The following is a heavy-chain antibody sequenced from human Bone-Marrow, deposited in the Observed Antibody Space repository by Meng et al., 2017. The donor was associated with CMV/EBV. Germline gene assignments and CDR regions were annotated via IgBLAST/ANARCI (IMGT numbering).Heavy chain of an antibody. CDR3: ARGHPYCGSTSCDVTHSFDI. V-gene: IGHV4-39*01. D-gene: IGHD2-2*01. J-gene: IGHJ3*02. CDR2: IYYSGST. CDR1: GGSISSGGYY. Sequence: SETLSLTCTVSGGSISSGGYYWSWIRQHPGKGLEWIGSIYYSGSTYYNPSLKSRVTISVDTSKNQFSLKLSSVTAADTAVYYCARGHPYCGSTSCDVTHSFDIWGLGTMVTVSS.